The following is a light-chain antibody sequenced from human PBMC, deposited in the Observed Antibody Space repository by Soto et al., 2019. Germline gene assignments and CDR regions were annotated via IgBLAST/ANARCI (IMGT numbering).Light chain of an antibody. V-gene: IGKV1-5*01. Sequence: DIEMTQSPSTLSASVGDRVTITCRASQSISSSLAWYQQKPGEAPKLLIYDASRLETGVPSRFSGSGSGTEFTLTISSLQPDDFATYYCQQYNRLSLFGGGTKVDIK. J-gene: IGKJ4*01. CDR3: QQYNRLSL. CDR1: QSISSS. CDR2: DAS.